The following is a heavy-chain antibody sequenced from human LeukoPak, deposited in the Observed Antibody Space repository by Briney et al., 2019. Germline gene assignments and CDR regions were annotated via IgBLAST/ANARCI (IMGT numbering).Heavy chain of an antibody. CDR3: AKDPLPLYDYGDHGGFDY. CDR2: IDTDGSST. CDR1: GFTFSSYW. Sequence: GGSLRLSCAASGFTFSSYWMHWVRQTPEKGLVWVSRIDTDGSSTIYADSVKGRFTISRDNAKNTLYLQMNSLRAEDTAVYYCAKDPLPLYDYGDHGGFDYWGQGTLVTVSS. J-gene: IGHJ4*02. D-gene: IGHD4-17*01. V-gene: IGHV3-74*01.